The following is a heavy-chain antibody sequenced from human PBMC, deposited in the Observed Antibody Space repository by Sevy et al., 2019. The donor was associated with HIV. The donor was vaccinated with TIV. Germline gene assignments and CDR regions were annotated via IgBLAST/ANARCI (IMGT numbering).Heavy chain of an antibody. CDR3: AREGGAVLRFLEWSFYGMDV. CDR1: GFTFSSYW. V-gene: IGHV3-74*01. J-gene: IGHJ6*02. D-gene: IGHD3-3*01. Sequence: GGSLRLSCAASGFTFSSYWMHWVRQAPGKGLAWVSRINSDGSSTSYADSVKGRFTISRDNAKNTLYLQMNSLRAEDTAVYYCAREGGAVLRFLEWSFYGMDVWGQGTTVTVSS. CDR2: INSDGSST.